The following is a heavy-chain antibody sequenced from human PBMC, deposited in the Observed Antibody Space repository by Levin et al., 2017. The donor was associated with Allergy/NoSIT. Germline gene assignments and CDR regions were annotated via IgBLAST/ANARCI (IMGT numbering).Heavy chain of an antibody. CDR3: ASTTLSGENTFDI. D-gene: IGHD7-27*01. CDR2: IWYDGSHE. CDR1: GFNFRGHG. J-gene: IGHJ3*02. Sequence: PGGSLRLSCAASGFNFRGHGMHWVRQAPGKGLEWVAVIWYDGSHENYADSVRGRFTISRDNSKNTLYLQMNSLRGEDTAVYYCASTTLSGENTFDIWGQGTMVTVSS. V-gene: IGHV3-33*01.